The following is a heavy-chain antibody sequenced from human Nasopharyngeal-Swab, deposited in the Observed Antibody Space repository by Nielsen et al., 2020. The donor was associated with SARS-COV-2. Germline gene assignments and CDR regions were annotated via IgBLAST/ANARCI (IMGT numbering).Heavy chain of an antibody. V-gene: IGHV3-74*01. CDR3: ARDEITMIAAFDY. J-gene: IGHJ4*02. Sequence: VRQAPGKGLVWVSRINSDGSSTSYADSVKGRFTISRDSAKHTLYLQMNSLRAEDTAVYYCARDEITMIAAFDYWGQGTLVTVSS. CDR2: INSDGSST. D-gene: IGHD3-22*01.